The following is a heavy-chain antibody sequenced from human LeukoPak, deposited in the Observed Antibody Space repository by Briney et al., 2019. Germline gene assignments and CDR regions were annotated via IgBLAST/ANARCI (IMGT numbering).Heavy chain of an antibody. CDR2: IYYSGST. Sequence: SETLSLTCAVSGGSISSGGYSWSWIRQPPGKGLEWIGYIYYSGSTNYNPSLKSRVTISVDTSKNQFSLKLSSVTAADTAVYYCARQSADSSGPNWFDPWGQGTLVTVSS. CDR1: GGSISSGGYS. CDR3: ARQSADSSGPNWFDP. J-gene: IGHJ5*02. V-gene: IGHV4-61*08. D-gene: IGHD3-22*01.